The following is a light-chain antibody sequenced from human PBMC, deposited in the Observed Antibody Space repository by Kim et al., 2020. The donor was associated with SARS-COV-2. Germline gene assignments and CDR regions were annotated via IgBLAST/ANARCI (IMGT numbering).Light chain of an antibody. J-gene: IGKJ4*01. Sequence: PRERARPSCGASHSRSSSRSAWYREKPGQSPRLLHCYAASRATGITCRCSGSGSGTDVTLTISRLEPEDCAVYYCQQYGASSLTFGGGTKVDIK. CDR3: QQYGASSLT. V-gene: IGKV3-20*01. CDR1: HSRSSSR. CDR2: YAA.